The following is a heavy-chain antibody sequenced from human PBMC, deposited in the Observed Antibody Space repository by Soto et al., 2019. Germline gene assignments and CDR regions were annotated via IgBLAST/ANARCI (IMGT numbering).Heavy chain of an antibody. J-gene: IGHJ4*02. CDR3: ARGGLLRYFDWLSPADY. D-gene: IGHD3-9*01. V-gene: IGHV4-30-4*01. CDR2: IYYSGST. Sequence: SETLSLTCTVSGGSISSGDYYWSWIRQPPGKGLEWIGYIYYSGSTYYNPSLKSRVTISVDTSKNQFSLKLSSVTAADTAVYYCARGGLLRYFDWLSPADYWGQGTLVTVSS. CDR1: GGSISSGDYY.